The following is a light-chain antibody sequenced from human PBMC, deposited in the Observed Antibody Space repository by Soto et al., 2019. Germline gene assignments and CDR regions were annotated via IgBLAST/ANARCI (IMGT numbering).Light chain of an antibody. CDR1: SSDIGAYNF. Sequence: QSALTQPASVSGSPGQSITISCTGTSSDIGAYNFVSWYQQHPGKAPKLMLYDVNIRPSGVSNSFSGSKSGNMASLTISGLQAEDEADYYCTSWTTSTTMIFGGGTKVTVL. J-gene: IGLJ2*01. CDR3: TSWTTSTTMI. CDR2: DVN. V-gene: IGLV2-14*03.